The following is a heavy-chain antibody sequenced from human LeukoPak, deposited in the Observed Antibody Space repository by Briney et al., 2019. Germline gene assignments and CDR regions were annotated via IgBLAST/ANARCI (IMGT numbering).Heavy chain of an antibody. CDR3: ARDQTVRGVTIDY. V-gene: IGHV3-21*04. D-gene: IGHD3-10*01. Sequence: PGGSLRLSCAASGFTFSSYSMNWVRQAPGKGLEWVSSISSSSSYIYYADSVKGRFTISRDNAKNSLYLQMNSLRAEDTAVYYCARDQTVRGVTIDYWGQGTLVTVSS. CDR1: GFTFSSYS. CDR2: ISSSSSYI. J-gene: IGHJ4*02.